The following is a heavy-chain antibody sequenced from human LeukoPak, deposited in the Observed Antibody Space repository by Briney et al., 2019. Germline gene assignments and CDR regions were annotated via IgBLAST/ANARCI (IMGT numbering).Heavy chain of an antibody. CDR2: ISATASDT. Sequence: GGSLRLSCEASGLTFSNYALSWVRQAPGRGLEWVSSISATASDTHYPDSVKGHFTISRDDSKNTLYLQMNSLRAEDTAVYYCARERRPYDTRNTHFDYWGQGTLVTVSS. CDR3: ARERRPYDTRNTHFDY. J-gene: IGHJ4*02. CDR1: GLTFSNYA. V-gene: IGHV3-23*01. D-gene: IGHD3-3*01.